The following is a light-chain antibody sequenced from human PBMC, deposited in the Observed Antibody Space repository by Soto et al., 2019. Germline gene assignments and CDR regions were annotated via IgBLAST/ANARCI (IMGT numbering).Light chain of an antibody. CDR2: KVS. CDR1: SSDVGGYNY. Sequence: QSALTQPASVSGSPGQSITISRTGTSSDVGGYNYAAWYQQYPGRVPKLLIYKVSDRPSGLSNRFSGSKSGNTASLTIAGGQAEYEADYLCTPPTPGSLYVFGSGTKVTVL. CDR3: TPPTPGSLYV. V-gene: IGLV2-14*01. J-gene: IGLJ1*01.